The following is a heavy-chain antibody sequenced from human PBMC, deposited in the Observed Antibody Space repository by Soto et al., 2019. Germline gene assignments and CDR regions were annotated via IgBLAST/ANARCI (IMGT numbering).Heavy chain of an antibody. CDR2: ISTGSTNI. CDR1: GFTFSLHS. Sequence: VQLVESGGGLVQPGGSLRLSCSASGFTFSLHSMSWVRQAPGKGLEWVSYISTGSTNIHYADSVKGRFTISRDSASSSLYLQMNSLRGDDTAVYYCARGVRTDYYQYYGMDVWGQGTTDTVSS. CDR3: ARGVRTDYYQYYGMDV. J-gene: IGHJ6*02. V-gene: IGHV3-48*01. D-gene: IGHD3-9*01.